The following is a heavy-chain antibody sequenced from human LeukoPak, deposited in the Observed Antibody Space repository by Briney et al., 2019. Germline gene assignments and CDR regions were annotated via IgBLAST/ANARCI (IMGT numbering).Heavy chain of an antibody. CDR3: SRETNDFCRGRMIDY. V-gene: IGHV3-7*01. Sequence: GGSLRLSCAASGFSFSSYWMTWVRQAPGEGLEWVATIKQDGSEKYYVDSVKGRFTISRDNAKNSLYLQMNSLSAEDTAVYYCSRETNDFCRGRMIDYWGQGGLVTVSS. CDR1: GFSFSSYW. CDR2: IKQDGSEK. J-gene: IGHJ4*02. D-gene: IGHD3-3*01.